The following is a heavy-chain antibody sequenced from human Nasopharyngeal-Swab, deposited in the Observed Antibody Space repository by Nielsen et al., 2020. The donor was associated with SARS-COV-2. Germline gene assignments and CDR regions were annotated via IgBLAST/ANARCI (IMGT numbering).Heavy chain of an antibody. CDR3: ARDGVEGYYYDSSGSSRYFDL. CDR1: GYTLTELS. Sequence: SVKVSCKVSGYTLTELSMHWVRQAPGQGLEWMGGIIPIFGTANYAQKFQGRVTITADESTSTAYMELSSLRSEDTAVYYCARDGVEGYYYDSSGSSRYFDLWGRGTLVTVSS. J-gene: IGHJ2*01. CDR2: IIPIFGTA. V-gene: IGHV1-69*13. D-gene: IGHD3-22*01.